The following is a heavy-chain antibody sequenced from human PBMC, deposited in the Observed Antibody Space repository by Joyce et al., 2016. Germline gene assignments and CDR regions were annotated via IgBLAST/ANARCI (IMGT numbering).Heavy chain of an antibody. CDR2: INPDTGDT. J-gene: IGHJ4*02. Sequence: QVQLVQSGAEVKKPGASVKFSCKTSEYTFIDYYLHWVRQAPGQGLEWMGWINPDTGDTYYAQKFQGRVTMTRDTSISTLYMEMSRLRSGDTAVYYCARGVTMAGFDYWGQGTLVSVSS. CDR1: EYTFIDYY. D-gene: IGHD3-10*01. V-gene: IGHV1-2*02. CDR3: ARGVTMAGFDY.